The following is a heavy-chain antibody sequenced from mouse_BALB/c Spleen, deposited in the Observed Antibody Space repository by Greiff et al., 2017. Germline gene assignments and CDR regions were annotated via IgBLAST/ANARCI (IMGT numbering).Heavy chain of an antibody. CDR1: GYTFTSYW. CDR2: IYPSDSYT. Sequence: VQLQQPGAELVRPGASVKLSCKASGYTFTSYWINWVKQRPGQGLEWIGNIYPSDSYTNYNQKFKDKATLTVDKSSSTAYMQLSGPTSEDSAVYYCTRKDYWGQGTTLTVSS. CDR3: TRKDY. V-gene: IGHV1-69*02. J-gene: IGHJ2*01.